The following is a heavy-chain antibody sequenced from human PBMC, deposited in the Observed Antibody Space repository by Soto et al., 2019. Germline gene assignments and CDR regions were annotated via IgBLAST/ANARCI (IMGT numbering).Heavy chain of an antibody. J-gene: IGHJ6*02. CDR3: AKALARGRYFDWLLYPDGMDV. CDR1: GFTFSSYG. D-gene: IGHD3-9*01. V-gene: IGHV3-30*18. Sequence: QVQLVESGGGVVQPGRSLRLSCAASGFTFSSYGMHWVRQAPGKGLEWVAVISYDGSKKYYADSVKGRFTISRDNSKNTLYLKMNSLRAEDTAVYYCAKALARGRYFDWLLYPDGMDVWGQGTTVTVSS. CDR2: ISYDGSKK.